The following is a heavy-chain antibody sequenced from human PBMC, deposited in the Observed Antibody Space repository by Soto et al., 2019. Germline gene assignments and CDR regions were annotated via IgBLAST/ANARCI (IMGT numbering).Heavy chain of an antibody. CDR3: ARDGAVALFDY. CDR2: ISAYNGNT. CDR1: GYTFSSYG. V-gene: IGHV1-18*01. Sequence: ASVTVSCQASGYTFSSYGISWVRQAPGQGLEWMGWISAYNGNTNYAQKLQGRVTMTTDTSTSTAYMELRSLRSDDTAVYYCARDGAVALFDYWGQGTLVTVSS. J-gene: IGHJ4*02. D-gene: IGHD6-19*01.